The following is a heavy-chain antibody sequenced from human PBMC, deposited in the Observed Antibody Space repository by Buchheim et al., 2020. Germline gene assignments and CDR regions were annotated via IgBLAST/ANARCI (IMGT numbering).Heavy chain of an antibody. Sequence: QVQLVESGGGVVQPGRSLRLSCAASGFTFSSYGMHWVRQAPGKGLEWVAVISYDGSNKYYADSVKGRFTISRDNSKNTLYLQMNSLRAEDTAVYYCAKGPYSGSYGLVGFDYWGQGTL. CDR1: GFTFSSYG. V-gene: IGHV3-30*18. CDR3: AKGPYSGSYGLVGFDY. CDR2: ISYDGSNK. J-gene: IGHJ4*02. D-gene: IGHD1-26*01.